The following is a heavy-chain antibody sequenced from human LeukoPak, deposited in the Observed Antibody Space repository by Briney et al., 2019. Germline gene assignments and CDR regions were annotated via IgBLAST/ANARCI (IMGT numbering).Heavy chain of an antibody. CDR3: ARGVPFKLGELSS. J-gene: IGHJ5*02. Sequence: SETLSLTCTVSGGSISSYYWSWVRQPPGKGLEWIGEINHSGSTNYNPSLKSRVTISVDTSKNQFSLKLSSVTAADTAVYYCARGVPFKLGELSSWGQGTLVTVSS. D-gene: IGHD3-16*02. CDR1: GGSISSYY. V-gene: IGHV4-34*01. CDR2: INHSGST.